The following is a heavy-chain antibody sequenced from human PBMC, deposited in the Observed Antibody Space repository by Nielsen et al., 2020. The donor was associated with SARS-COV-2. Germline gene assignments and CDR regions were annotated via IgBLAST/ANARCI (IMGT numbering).Heavy chain of an antibody. V-gene: IGHV3-23*01. Sequence: GSLRLSCAASGFTFSDYAMSWVRQAPGKGLEWVSAISRSGDSTYYADSVKGRFTISRDNSKKTLYLQINSLRAEDTAVYYCAIPSSGYNYGIFDSWGQGTLVTVSS. J-gene: IGHJ4*02. CDR1: GFTFSDYA. D-gene: IGHD5-18*01. CDR3: AIPSSGYNYGIFDS. CDR2: ISRSGDST.